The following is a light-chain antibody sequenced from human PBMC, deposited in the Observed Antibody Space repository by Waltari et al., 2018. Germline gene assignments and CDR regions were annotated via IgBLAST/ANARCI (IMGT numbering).Light chain of an antibody. CDR2: KAS. CDR3: QQYNSYPWT. J-gene: IGKJ1*01. Sequence: DIQMTQSPSTLSASIGDRVTITCRASQPINSWLAWYQQKPGKAPNLLIYKASSLQSGVPSRFSGSASGKEFTLTISSLQPDDFATYYCQQYNSYPWTFGQGTKVEIK. CDR1: QPINSW. V-gene: IGKV1-5*03.